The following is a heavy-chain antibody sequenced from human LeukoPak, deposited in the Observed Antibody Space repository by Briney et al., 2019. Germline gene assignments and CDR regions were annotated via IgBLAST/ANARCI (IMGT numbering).Heavy chain of an antibody. CDR1: GFTFSSYA. D-gene: IGHD1-26*01. Sequence: PGGSLRLSCAASGFTFSSYAMSWVRQAPGKGLEWVSAISGSGGSTYYADSVKGRFTISRDNSKNTLYLQMNSLRAEDTAVYYCANIMGATYYFDYWGQGTLVTVSS. V-gene: IGHV3-23*01. CDR2: ISGSGGST. CDR3: ANIMGATYYFDY. J-gene: IGHJ4*02.